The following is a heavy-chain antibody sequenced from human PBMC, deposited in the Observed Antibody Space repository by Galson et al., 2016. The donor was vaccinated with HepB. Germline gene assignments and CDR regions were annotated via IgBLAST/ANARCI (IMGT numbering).Heavy chain of an antibody. CDR2: MSGNGGTT. CDR3: SVELLQDFDF. D-gene: IGHD5-24*01. V-gene: IGHV3-23*01. J-gene: IGHJ4*02. Sequence: SLRLSCAASGFTFSSYAMSWVRQAPGKGLEWVSAMSGNGGTTYYADSVKGRFTILRDNSKNTVYLQVNSLRAEDTAIYYCSVELLQDFDFWGQGTLVTVSS. CDR1: GFTFSSYA.